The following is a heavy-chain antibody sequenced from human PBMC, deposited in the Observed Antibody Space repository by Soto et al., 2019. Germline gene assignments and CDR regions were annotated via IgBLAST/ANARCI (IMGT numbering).Heavy chain of an antibody. D-gene: IGHD5-12*01. J-gene: IGHJ4*02. Sequence: QVQLVQSGAEVKKPGASVKVSCRASGYTFTGYFIHWVRQAPGQGLEWMGWINPKSGGKNYAQRFQGRVTRTRDTSVTTAYMEVYSLRSDDTAVYYCARANSGDDDEFDYWGQGTLVTVSS. CDR3: ARANSGDDDEFDY. V-gene: IGHV1-2*02. CDR2: INPKSGGK. CDR1: GYTFTGYF.